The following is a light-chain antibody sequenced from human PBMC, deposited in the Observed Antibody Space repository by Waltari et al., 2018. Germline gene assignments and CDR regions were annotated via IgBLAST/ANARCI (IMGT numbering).Light chain of an antibody. CDR3: HHYGGSMWT. CDR1: QSLNSDY. V-gene: IGKV3-20*01. J-gene: IGKJ1*01. Sequence: TQSPGTLSLSPGERATLSCRASQSLNSDYLAWYQQKPGQAPRLLIFGASSRATGIPDRFSGSGSGTDFTLTVSRLEPEDSAVYYCHHYGGSMWTFGQGTKVAFK. CDR2: GAS.